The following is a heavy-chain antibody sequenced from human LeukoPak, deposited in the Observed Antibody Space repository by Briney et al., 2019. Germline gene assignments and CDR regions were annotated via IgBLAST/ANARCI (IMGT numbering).Heavy chain of an antibody. CDR3: ARDLSTV. D-gene: IGHD4-17*01. V-gene: IGHV3-7*04. CDR1: GFTFSRYS. J-gene: IGHJ4*02. CDR2: IKEDGSEK. Sequence: PGGSLRLSCAASGFTFSRYSMNWVRQAPGKGLEWVANIKEDGSEKYYVDSVKGRFTISRDNAKNSLYLQMNSLRAEDTAVYYCARDLSTVGGQGTLVTVSS.